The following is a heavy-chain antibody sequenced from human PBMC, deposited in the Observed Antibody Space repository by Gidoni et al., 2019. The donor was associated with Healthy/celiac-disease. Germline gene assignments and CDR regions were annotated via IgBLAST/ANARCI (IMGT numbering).Heavy chain of an antibody. V-gene: IGHV1-18*01. CDR2: ISAYTGNT. J-gene: IGHJ5*02. Sequence: SGGEVKKPGASVKVSCKAPGYTFTSYGISWVRQAPGQGLEWMGWISAYTGNTNYAQNLQGRVTMTTDTSTSTAYMELRSLRSDDTAVYDCARAVHVDDSSGDYRSGRFDPWGQGTLVTVSS. D-gene: IGHD3-22*01. CDR1: GYTFTSYG. CDR3: ARAVHVDDSSGDYRSGRFDP.